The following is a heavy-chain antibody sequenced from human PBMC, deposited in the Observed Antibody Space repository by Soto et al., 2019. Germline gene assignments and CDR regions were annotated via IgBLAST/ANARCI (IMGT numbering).Heavy chain of an antibody. CDR3: ARDPTNDYGDDTFDY. CDR1: GDAFQSYA. Sequence: QVLLLQSGSEVKKPGSSVKVSCKASGDAFQSYAIHWVRQAPGQGLEYMGRIIPSYDRTKYAQKFQGRLTVTADMYTRTVYMELSSLRSEDMAVYYCARDPTNDYGDDTFDYWGQGTKVIVSS. D-gene: IGHD4-17*01. CDR2: IIPSYDRT. J-gene: IGHJ4*02. V-gene: IGHV1-69*06.